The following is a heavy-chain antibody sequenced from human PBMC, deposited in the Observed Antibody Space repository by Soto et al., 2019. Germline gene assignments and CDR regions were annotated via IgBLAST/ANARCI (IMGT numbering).Heavy chain of an antibody. Sequence: QVQLQESGPGLVKPSQTLSLTCTVSGGSISSGGYYWSWIRQHPGKGLEWIVYIYYSGSTYYNPSLKSRVTISVDASKNQFSLKLSSVIAADTAVYYCAREGGIVGATAADYWGQGTLVTVSS. D-gene: IGHD1-26*01. CDR3: AREGGIVGATAADY. CDR1: GGSISSGGYY. CDR2: IYYSGST. V-gene: IGHV4-31*03. J-gene: IGHJ4*02.